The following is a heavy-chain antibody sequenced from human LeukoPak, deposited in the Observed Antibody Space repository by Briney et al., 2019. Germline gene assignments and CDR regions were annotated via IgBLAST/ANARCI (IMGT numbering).Heavy chain of an antibody. V-gene: IGHV3-23*01. Sequence: GGSLRLSCAASGFTFRNYAMSWVRQAPGKGLEWVSAISGRGTTTHYADSVKGRFTVSRDNSKNTVFLQMHSLGAEDTAVYYCSKGETDTGTLTHVYWGPGTLVTVSS. CDR2: ISGRGTTT. J-gene: IGHJ4*02. CDR1: GFTFRNYA. D-gene: IGHD1-7*01. CDR3: SKGETDTGTLTHVY.